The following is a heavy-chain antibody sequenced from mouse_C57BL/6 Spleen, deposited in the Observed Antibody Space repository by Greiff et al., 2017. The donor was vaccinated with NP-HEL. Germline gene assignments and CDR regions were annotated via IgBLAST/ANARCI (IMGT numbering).Heavy chain of an antibody. V-gene: IGHV1-55*01. J-gene: IGHJ2*01. CDR1: GYTFTSYW. Sequence: QVQLQQPGAELVKPGASVKMSCKASGYTFTSYWITWVKQRPGQGLEWIGDIYPGSGSTNYNEKFKSKATLTVDTSSSTAYMQLSSLTSEDSAVYYGARIDNYGSSLYYFDYWGQGTTRTVSS. D-gene: IGHD1-1*01. CDR3: ARIDNYGSSLYYFDY. CDR2: IYPGSGST.